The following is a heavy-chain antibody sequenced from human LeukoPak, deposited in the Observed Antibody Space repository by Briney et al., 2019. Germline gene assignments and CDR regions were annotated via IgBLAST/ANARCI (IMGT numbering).Heavy chain of an antibody. D-gene: IGHD3-10*01. J-gene: IGHJ4*02. CDR2: IGDDGSTT. CDR3: AKDREIGPLLLWFGELFD. Sequence: PGGSLRLSCAASGFTFSRYWMHWVRQAPGKGLVWVSRIGDDGSTTAYADSVKGRFTISRDNAKNTLYLQMNSLRAEDTAVYYCAKDREIGPLLLWFGELFDWGQGTLVTVSS. V-gene: IGHV3-74*01. CDR1: GFTFSRYW.